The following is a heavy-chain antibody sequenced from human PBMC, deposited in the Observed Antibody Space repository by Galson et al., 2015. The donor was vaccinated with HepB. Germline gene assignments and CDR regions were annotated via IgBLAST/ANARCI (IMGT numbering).Heavy chain of an antibody. J-gene: IGHJ3*02. Sequence: SLRLSCAVSGFTFSNYGMHWVRQAPGKGLEWVAIIWYDGSNKYYADSVKGRFTISRDNSKNTLYLQMNSLRAEDTAVYYCAGDFVGAPAPGAFDIWGQGTMVTVSS. D-gene: IGHD1-26*01. CDR2: IWYDGSNK. V-gene: IGHV3-33*01. CDR3: AGDFVGAPAPGAFDI. CDR1: GFTFSNYG.